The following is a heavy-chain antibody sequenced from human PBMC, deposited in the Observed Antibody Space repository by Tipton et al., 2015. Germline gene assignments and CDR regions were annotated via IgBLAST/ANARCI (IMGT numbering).Heavy chain of an antibody. CDR1: GGSISSSSYY. CDR2: VHYSGST. CDR3: ARQSGESSGWPSAFDI. V-gene: IGHV4-39*01. Sequence: TLSLTCTVSGGSISSSSYYWGWIRQPPGKGLEWIGSVHYSGSTYYNPSLKGRVTISVDTSKNQFSLKLSSVTAADTAVYYCARQSGESSGWPSAFDIWGQGTMVTVSS. J-gene: IGHJ3*02. D-gene: IGHD6-19*01.